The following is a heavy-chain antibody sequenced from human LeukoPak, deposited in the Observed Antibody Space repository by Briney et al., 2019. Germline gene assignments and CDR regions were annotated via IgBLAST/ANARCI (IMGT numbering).Heavy chain of an antibody. V-gene: IGHV1-69*13. D-gene: IGHD2-21*02. CDR1: GGTFSKYT. CDR3: ARERTDIVVVTATTYWYFDL. Sequence: ASVKVSCTASGGTFSKYTISWVRQRPGQGLEWMGGIIPIFGTANYAQKFQGRVTITADESTSTAYMELSSLRSEDTAVYYCARERTDIVVVTATTYWYFDLWGRGTLVTVSS. CDR2: IIPIFGTA. J-gene: IGHJ2*01.